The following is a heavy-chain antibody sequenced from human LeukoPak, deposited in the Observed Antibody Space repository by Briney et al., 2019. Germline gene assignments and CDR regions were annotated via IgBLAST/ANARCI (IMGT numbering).Heavy chain of an antibody. CDR2: IDSGGGT. CDR3: AKGPQGN. Sequence: GGSLRLSCAASGFTFRNYAMSWVRQAPGKGLEWVSAIDSGGGTYYANSVKGRFTISRDNSKNTLYLQLSSLRVEDTAVYYCAKGPQGNWGQGALVTVSS. CDR1: GFTFRNYA. D-gene: IGHD3-10*01. J-gene: IGHJ4*02. V-gene: IGHV3-23*01.